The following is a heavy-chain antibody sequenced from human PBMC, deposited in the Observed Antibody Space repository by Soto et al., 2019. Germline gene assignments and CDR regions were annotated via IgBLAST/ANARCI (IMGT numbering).Heavy chain of an antibody. CDR3: AKKAFQHYDGSAWLDY. J-gene: IGHJ4*02. V-gene: IGHV3-30*18. Sequence: QVQLVESGGGVVQPGRSLRLSCAASGFAFSNYGMHWVRQAPGKGLEWVAVISHDGSHNFYADCVKGRVTISRDNSKNTLYLQMNSLRVEDTGVYYCAKKAFQHYDGSAWLDYWGQGTLVTVSS. CDR1: GFAFSNYG. D-gene: IGHD3-22*01. CDR2: ISHDGSHN.